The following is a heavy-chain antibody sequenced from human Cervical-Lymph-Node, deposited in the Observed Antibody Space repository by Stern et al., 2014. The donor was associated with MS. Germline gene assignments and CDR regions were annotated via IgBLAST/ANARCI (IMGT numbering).Heavy chain of an antibody. V-gene: IGHV5-51*01. J-gene: IGHJ4*02. CDR2: IYPGVAET. D-gene: IGHD1-14*01. Sequence: VQLVQSGAEVIRPGESLKISCKASGFKFSIYWSAWVRQMPGKGLEWMGMIYPGVAETRYSPAFQGQVTMSADKSTSAAYLQWSSLNASDTAMYFCARQTTALASDVWGQGTLVTVSS. CDR1: GFKFSIYW. CDR3: ARQTTALASDV.